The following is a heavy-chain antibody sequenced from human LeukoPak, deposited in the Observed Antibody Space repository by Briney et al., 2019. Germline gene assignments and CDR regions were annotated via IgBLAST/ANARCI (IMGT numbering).Heavy chain of an antibody. D-gene: IGHD5-24*01. V-gene: IGHV3-33*01. CDR3: ARDKDGYIPMDAFDI. Sequence: PGGSLRLSCAASGFTFSSYGMHWVRQAPGKGLEWVAVIWYDGSNKYYADSVKGRFTISRDNSKNTLYLQMNSLRAEDTAVYYCARDKDGYIPMDAFDIWGQGTMVTVSS. CDR2: IWYDGSNK. CDR1: GFTFSSYG. J-gene: IGHJ3*02.